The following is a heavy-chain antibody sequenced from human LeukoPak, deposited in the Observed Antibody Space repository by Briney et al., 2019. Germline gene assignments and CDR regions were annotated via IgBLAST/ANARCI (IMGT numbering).Heavy chain of an antibody. Sequence: PSETLSLTCTVSAGSISSYYWSWIWQPPGKGLEWIGYIYSSGSTNYNPSLKSRVTISVDTSKNQFSLKLSSVTAADTAVYYCARVDEGGYYYYGMDVWGQGTTVTVSS. CDR3: ARVDEGGYYYYGMDV. CDR1: AGSISSYY. D-gene: IGHD3-16*01. V-gene: IGHV4-59*01. J-gene: IGHJ6*02. CDR2: IYSSGST.